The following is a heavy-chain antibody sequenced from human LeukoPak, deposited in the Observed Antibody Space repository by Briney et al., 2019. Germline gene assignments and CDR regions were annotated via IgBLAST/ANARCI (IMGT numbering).Heavy chain of an antibody. J-gene: IGHJ4*02. CDR2: ISGSGGST. CDR3: AKDVPQLITMIRGDHTRALDY. CDR1: GFTFSSYA. D-gene: IGHD3-10*01. V-gene: IGHV3-23*01. Sequence: PGGSLRLSCAASGFTFSSYAMSWVRQAPGKGLEWVSAISGSGGSTYYADSVKGRFTISRDNSKNTLCLQMNSLRAEDTAVYYCAKDVPQLITMIRGDHTRALDYWGQGTLVTVSS.